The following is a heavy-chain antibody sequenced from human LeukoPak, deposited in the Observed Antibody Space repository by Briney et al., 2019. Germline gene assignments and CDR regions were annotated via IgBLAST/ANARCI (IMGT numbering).Heavy chain of an antibody. V-gene: IGHV4-4*07. CDR1: GGSISSYY. CDR2: MHSSGST. D-gene: IGHD3-10*01. CDR3: AREAVHYGSGSHDY. Sequence: ASETLSLTCTVSGGSISSYYWSWIRQPAGKGLEWIGRMHSSGSTNYNPSIKSRITMSLDTSKNQFSLKVDSVTAADTAMYYCAREAVHYGSGSHDYWGQGTRVAVSS. J-gene: IGHJ4*02.